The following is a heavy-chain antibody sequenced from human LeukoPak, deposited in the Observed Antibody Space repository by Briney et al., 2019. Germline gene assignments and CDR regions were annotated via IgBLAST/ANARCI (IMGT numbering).Heavy chain of an antibody. CDR1: GGSFSGYY. V-gene: IGHV4-34*01. CDR2: INHSGST. CDR3: ARGHRYYDILTGYYSPYYYYYGMDV. J-gene: IGHJ6*02. D-gene: IGHD3-9*01. Sequence: PSETLSLTCAVYGGSFSGYYWSWIRQPPGKGLEWIGEINHSGSTNYNPSLKSRVTISVDTSKNQFSLKLSSATAADTAVYYCARGHRYYDILTGYYSPYYYYYGMDVGGQGTTVTVPS.